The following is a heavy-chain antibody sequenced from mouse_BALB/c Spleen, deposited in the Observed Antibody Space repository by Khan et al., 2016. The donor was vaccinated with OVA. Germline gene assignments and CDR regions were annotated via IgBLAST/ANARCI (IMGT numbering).Heavy chain of an antibody. CDR1: GYTFTDYY. J-gene: IGHJ3*01. D-gene: IGHD1-2*01. CDR2: ISPGSGDT. V-gene: IGHV1-77*01. CDR3: ARRNYFGYTFAY. Sequence: QVQLQQSGAELARPGASVKLSCKASGYTFTDYYINWVKQRTGQGLEWIGEISPGSGDTYYNERFKGKATLTADKSSRLAYMQLRSLTSEASAVYFCARRNYFGYTFAYWGQGTLVTVSA.